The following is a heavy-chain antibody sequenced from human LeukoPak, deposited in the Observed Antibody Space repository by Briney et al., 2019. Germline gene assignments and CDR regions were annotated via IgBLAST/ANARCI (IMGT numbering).Heavy chain of an antibody. CDR3: ARDPIVVVPAAADRQYYYYGMDV. Sequence: PGGCLRLSCAASGFTFSSYAMHWVRQAPGKGLEWVAVISYDGSNKYYADSVKGRFTISRDNSKNTLYLQMNSLRAEDTAVYYCARDPIVVVPAAADRQYYYYGMDVWGKGTTVTVSS. V-gene: IGHV3-30*04. J-gene: IGHJ6*04. D-gene: IGHD2-2*01. CDR2: ISYDGSNK. CDR1: GFTFSSYA.